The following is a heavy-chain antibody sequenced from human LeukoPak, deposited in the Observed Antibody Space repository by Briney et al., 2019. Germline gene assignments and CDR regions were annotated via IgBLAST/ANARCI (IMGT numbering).Heavy chain of an antibody. CDR2: IWFDGGNK. V-gene: IGHV3-33*01. J-gene: IGHJ4*02. CDR1: GFTFSNYA. Sequence: PGGSLRLSCAASGFTFSNYAMHWVRQTPGKGLEWVAIIWFDGGNKYYADSVKGRFTISRDNSKNTLYLQMNSLRADDTAVYFCARGYGGNSGYLDHWGQGILITVSS. CDR3: ARGYGGNSGYLDH. D-gene: IGHD4-23*01.